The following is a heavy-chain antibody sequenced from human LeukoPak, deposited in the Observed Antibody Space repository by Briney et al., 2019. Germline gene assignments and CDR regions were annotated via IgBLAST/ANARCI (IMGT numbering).Heavy chain of an antibody. J-gene: IGHJ3*02. V-gene: IGHV3-9*01. D-gene: IGHD3-3*01. CDR1: GFTFDDYA. CDR2: ISWNSGSI. CDR3: AKDRATYYDFWSPGSAFDI. Sequence: QPGRSLRLSCAASGFTFDDYAMHWVRQAPGKGREWVSGISWNSGSIGYADSVKGRFTISRDNAKNSLYLQMNSLRAEDTALYYCAKDRATYYDFWSPGSAFDIWGQGTMVTVSS.